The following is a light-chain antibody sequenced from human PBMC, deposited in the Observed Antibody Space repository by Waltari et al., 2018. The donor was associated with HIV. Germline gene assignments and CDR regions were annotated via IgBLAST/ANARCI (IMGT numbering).Light chain of an antibody. CDR1: ALAKQY. CDR2: KDS. J-gene: IGLJ3*02. CDR3: QSADNSGTWV. Sequence: SYELTQPPSVSVSPGQTARITCSGDALAKQYAYWYQQKPGQAPVVVIYKDSERPSGIPERFSGSSSGTTVTLTISGVQAEDEADYYCQSADNSGTWVFGGGTKLTVL. V-gene: IGLV3-25*03.